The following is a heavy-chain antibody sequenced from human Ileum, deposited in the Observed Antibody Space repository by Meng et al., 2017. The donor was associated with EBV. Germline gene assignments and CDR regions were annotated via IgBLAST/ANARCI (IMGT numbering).Heavy chain of an antibody. CDR2: ISPDGI. Sequence: EQSGECVGCFGPPGGSLTLSCGGSGFDFSGSAIHWARQASGKGLEWVALISPDGIWYPESVKGRFTVSRDNSKNTFYLQMNSLRFEDTAVYYCARDGIGWYPGDYWGRGTLVTVSS. J-gene: IGHJ4*02. D-gene: IGHD6-19*01. CDR3: ARDGIGWYPGDY. V-gene: IGHV3-30-3*01. CDR1: GFDFSGSA.